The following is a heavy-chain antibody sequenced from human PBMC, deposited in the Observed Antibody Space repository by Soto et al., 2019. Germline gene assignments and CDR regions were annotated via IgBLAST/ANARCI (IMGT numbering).Heavy chain of an antibody. Sequence: PGGSLRLSCAASGFTFSSYAMSWVRQAPGKGLEWVSAISGSGGSTYYADSVKGRFTISRDNSKNTLYLQMNSLRAEDTAVYYCAIYPRVATITHFDYWGQGTLVTVSS. CDR3: AIYPRVATITHFDY. CDR1: GFTFSSYA. CDR2: ISGSGGST. D-gene: IGHD5-12*01. J-gene: IGHJ4*02. V-gene: IGHV3-23*01.